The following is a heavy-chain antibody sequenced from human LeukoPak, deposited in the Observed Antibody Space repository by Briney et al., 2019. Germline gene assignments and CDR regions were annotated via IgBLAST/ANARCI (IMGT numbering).Heavy chain of an antibody. V-gene: IGHV4-39*01. Sequence: SETLSLTCTASGGSISSSSYYWGWIRQPPGKGLEWIGSIYYSGSTYYNPSLKSRVTISVDTSKNQFSLKLSSVTAADTAVYYCARSPSSVDVWGQGTTVTVSS. CDR1: GGSISSSSYY. J-gene: IGHJ6*02. CDR2: IYYSGST. CDR3: ARSPSSVDV.